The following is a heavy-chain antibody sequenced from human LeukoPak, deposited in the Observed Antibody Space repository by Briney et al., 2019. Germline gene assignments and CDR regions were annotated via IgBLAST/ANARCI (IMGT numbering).Heavy chain of an antibody. CDR2: IRSKANSYAT. CDR3: TXRRXDSISAGWFDP. D-gene: IGHD3-3*01. Sequence: GGSLKLSCAASGFTFSGSAMHWVRQASGKGLEWVGRIRSKANSYATAYAASAKGRFTISRDDSKNTAYLPINSLKAEDTAVYYCTXRRXDSISAGWFDPWGQGTLVTVSS. CDR1: GFTFSGSA. V-gene: IGHV3-73*01. J-gene: IGHJ5*02.